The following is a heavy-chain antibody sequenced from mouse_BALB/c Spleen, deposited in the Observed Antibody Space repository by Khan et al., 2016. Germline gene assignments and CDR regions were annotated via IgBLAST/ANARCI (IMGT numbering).Heavy chain of an antibody. CDR2: IFYDGSN. V-gene: IGHV3-6*02. CDR3: ASIHYYGHGY. D-gene: IGHD1-2*01. Sequence: EVQLLETGPGLVRPSQSLSLTCSVTGYSITSGYYWHWIRQFPGNKLEWMGYIFYDGSNNFNPSLKNRISITRDTSKNQFFLKLISVTPEDTATYFGASIHYYGHGYWGQGTALTVSS. CDR1: GYSITSGYY. J-gene: IGHJ2*01.